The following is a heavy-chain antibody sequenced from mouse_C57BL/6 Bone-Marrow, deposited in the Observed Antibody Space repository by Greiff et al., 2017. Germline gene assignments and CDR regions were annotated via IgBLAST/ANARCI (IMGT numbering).Heavy chain of an antibody. CDR2: IYPRSGNT. CDR3: ARFHYYGSTHWYFDV. Sequence: QVQLQQSGAELARPGASVKLSCKASGYTFTSYGISWVKQRTGQGLEWIGEIYPRSGNTYYNEKFKGKATLTADKSSSTAYMGLRSLTSEDSAVYFCARFHYYGSTHWYFDVWGTGTTVTVSS. V-gene: IGHV1-81*01. D-gene: IGHD1-1*01. J-gene: IGHJ1*03. CDR1: GYTFTSYG.